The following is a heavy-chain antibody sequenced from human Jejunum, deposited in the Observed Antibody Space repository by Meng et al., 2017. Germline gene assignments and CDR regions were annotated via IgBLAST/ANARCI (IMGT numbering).Heavy chain of an antibody. V-gene: IGHV4-31*02. CDR3: ARVGPMFCSGGGCHLFDP. D-gene: IGHD2-15*01. CDR2: IYYSGST. J-gene: IGHJ5*02. Sequence: SCTVSGGSISSGGYYWSWIRQQPGKGLEWIGYIYYSGSTYYNPSLKSQLTISVDTSKNRFSLNLFSVTAADTATYFCARVGPMFCSGGGCHLFDPWGQGTLVTVSS. CDR1: GGSISSGGYY.